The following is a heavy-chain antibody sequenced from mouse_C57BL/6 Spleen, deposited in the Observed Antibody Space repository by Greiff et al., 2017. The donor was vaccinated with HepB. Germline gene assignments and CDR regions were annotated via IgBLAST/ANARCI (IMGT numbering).Heavy chain of an antibody. CDR1: GYTFTSYW. V-gene: IGHV1-69*01. CDR2: IDPSDSYT. J-gene: IGHJ2*01. CDR3: ARKGEKDGDFDY. Sequence: QVQLQQPGAELVMPGASVKLSCKASGYTFTSYWMHWVKQRPGQGLEWIGEIDPSDSYTNYNQKFKGKSTLTVDKSSGTAYMQRSSLTSEDSAVFYWARKGEKDGDFDYRGQGTTLTVSS.